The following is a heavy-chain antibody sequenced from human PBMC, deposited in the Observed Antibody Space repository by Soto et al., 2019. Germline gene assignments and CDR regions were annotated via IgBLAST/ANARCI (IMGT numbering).Heavy chain of an antibody. CDR1: GVTFSSYA. CDR2: IIPIFGTA. J-gene: IGHJ4*02. V-gene: IGHV1-69*06. Sequence: VASVKVSCKASGVTFSSYAISWVRQAPGQGLEWMGGIIPIFGTANYAQKFQGRVTITADKSTSTAYMELSSLRSEDTAVYYCARGTVTVGELFHWGQGTLVTVSS. D-gene: IGHD3-10*01. CDR3: ARGTVTVGELFH.